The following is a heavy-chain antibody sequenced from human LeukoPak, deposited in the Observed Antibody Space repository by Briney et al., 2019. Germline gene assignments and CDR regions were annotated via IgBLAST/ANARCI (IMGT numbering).Heavy chain of an antibody. J-gene: IGHJ4*02. V-gene: IGHV3-21*04. CDR3: AKDNRGTLFPLDY. D-gene: IGHD3-10*01. Sequence: PGGSLRLSCADSGFTFSTYNMIWVRQAPGRGLEWVSSISSSSTYIYYADSVKGRFTVSRDNSKNTVYLQVSSLRAEDTAIYYCAKDNRGTLFPLDYWGQGTLVTVSS. CDR1: GFTFSTYN. CDR2: ISSSSTYI.